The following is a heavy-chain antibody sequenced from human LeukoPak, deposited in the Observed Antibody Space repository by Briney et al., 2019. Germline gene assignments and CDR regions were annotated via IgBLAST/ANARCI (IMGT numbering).Heavy chain of an antibody. Sequence: PGGSLRLSCAASGFTFSNAWMSWVRQALGKGLEWVGRIKSKTDGGTTDYAAPVKGRFTISRDDSKNTLYLQMNSLKTEDTAVYYCTQGTYYDFWSGYFLPYYYYGMDVWGQGTTVTVSS. CDR1: GFTFSNAW. J-gene: IGHJ6*02. CDR2: IKSKTDGGTT. V-gene: IGHV3-15*01. CDR3: TQGTYYDFWSGYFLPYYYYGMDV. D-gene: IGHD3-3*01.